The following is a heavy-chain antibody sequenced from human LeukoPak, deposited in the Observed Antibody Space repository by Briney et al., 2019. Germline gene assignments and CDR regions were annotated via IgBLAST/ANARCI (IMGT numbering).Heavy chain of an antibody. J-gene: IGHJ6*02. CDR1: GYTFTSYG. V-gene: IGHV1-69*04. CDR3: ASKGETYYYDSSGYYPQSYYYYYGMDV. D-gene: IGHD3-22*01. CDR2: IIPILGIA. Sequence: ASVKVSCKASGYTFTSYGISWVRQAPGQGLEWMGRIIPILGIANYAQKFQGRVTITADKSTSTAYMELSSLRSEDTAVYYCASKGETYYYDSSGYYPQSYYYYYGMDVWGQGTTVTVSS.